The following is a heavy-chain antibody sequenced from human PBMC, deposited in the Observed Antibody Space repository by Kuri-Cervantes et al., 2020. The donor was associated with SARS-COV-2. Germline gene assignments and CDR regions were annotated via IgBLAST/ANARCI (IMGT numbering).Heavy chain of an antibody. CDR1: GYNFTTYG. Sequence: ASVKVSCKASGYNFTTYGISWVRQAPGQGLEWMGWISGYNGNTYYAQKFQGRVTMTIDTSTTTAYMEPRSLRSDDTAVYYCARDGYSYGVYYYYYLDVWGKGTTVTVSS. CDR3: ARDGYSYGVYYYYYLDV. J-gene: IGHJ6*03. CDR2: ISGYNGNT. V-gene: IGHV1-18*04. D-gene: IGHD5-18*01.